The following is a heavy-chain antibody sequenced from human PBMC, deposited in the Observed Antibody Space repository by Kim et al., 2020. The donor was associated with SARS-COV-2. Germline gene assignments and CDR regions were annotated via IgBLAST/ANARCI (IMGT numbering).Heavy chain of an antibody. D-gene: IGHD1-26*01. J-gene: IGHJ4*02. Sequence: SLKSRVTTSVDTSKNHFSLRLSSVTAADTAVYYCARGLAAGVGATTVFDYWGQGTLVTVSS. V-gene: IGHV4-34*01. CDR3: ARGLAAGVGATTVFDY.